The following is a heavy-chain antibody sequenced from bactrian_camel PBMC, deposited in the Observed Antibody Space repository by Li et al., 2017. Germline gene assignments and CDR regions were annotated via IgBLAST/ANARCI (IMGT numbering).Heavy chain of an antibody. CDR3: AVDRVPHYTYCSGSVDRW. CDR1: GFTFSSYD. J-gene: IGHJ4*01. CDR2: TNSGGGST. V-gene: IGHV3S40*01. Sequence: VQLVESGGGLVQPGGSLRLSCAASGFTFSSYDMSWVRQAPGKGLEWVSITNSGGGSTYYADSVKGRFTISRDNAKKMVYLQMTSLKPEDSAMYYCAVDRVPHYTYCSGSVDRWWGQGTQVTVS. D-gene: IGHD1*01.